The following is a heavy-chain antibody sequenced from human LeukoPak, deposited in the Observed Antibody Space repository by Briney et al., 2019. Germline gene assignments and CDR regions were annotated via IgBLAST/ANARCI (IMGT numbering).Heavy chain of an antibody. V-gene: IGHV4-59*01. CDR3: AREDSSGYYAY. CDR1: GGSISSYY. CDR2: IYYSGST. Sequence: SETLSLTCTVSGGSISSYYWSWIRQPPGKGLEWIGYIYYSGSTNYNPSLKSRVTISVDTSKNQFSLKLSSVAAADTAVYYCAREDSSGYYAYWGQGTLVTVSS. J-gene: IGHJ4*02. D-gene: IGHD3-22*01.